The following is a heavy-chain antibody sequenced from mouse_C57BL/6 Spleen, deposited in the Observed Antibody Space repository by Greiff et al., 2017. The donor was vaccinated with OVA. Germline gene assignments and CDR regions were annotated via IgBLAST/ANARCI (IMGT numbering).Heavy chain of an antibody. CDR2: IDPNSGGT. J-gene: IGHJ1*03. CDR3: ARDYAYWYFDV. V-gene: IGHV1-72*01. D-gene: IGHD2-4*01. Sequence: QVQLKEPGAELVKPGASVKLSCKASGYTFTSHWMHWVKQRPGRGLEWIGRIDPNSGGTKYNEKFKSKATLTVDKPSSTAYMQLSSLTSEDSAVYYCARDYAYWYFDVWGTGTTVTVSS. CDR1: GYTFTSHW.